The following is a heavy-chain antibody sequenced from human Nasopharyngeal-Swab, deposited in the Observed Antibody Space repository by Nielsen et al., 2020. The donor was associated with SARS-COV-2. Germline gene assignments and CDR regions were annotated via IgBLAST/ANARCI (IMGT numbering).Heavy chain of an antibody. CDR3: ARDAGQRKIVATPWYYYGMDV. J-gene: IGHJ6*02. Sequence: GESLKISCAASGFTFSNYVMHWVRQAPGKGLEWVAVISYDGSNKNYADSVKGRFTISRDNSKNTLYLQMNSLRAEDTAMYYCARDAGQRKIVATPWYYYGMDVWGQGTTVTVSS. D-gene: IGHD5-12*01. CDR1: GFTFSNYV. V-gene: IGHV3-30*04. CDR2: ISYDGSNK.